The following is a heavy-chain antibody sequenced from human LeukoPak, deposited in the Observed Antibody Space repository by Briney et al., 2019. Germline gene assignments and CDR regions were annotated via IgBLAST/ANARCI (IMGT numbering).Heavy chain of an antibody. CDR3: VAAGTFDY. CDR2: VSYDGSNK. V-gene: IGHV3-30*04. CDR1: GFTFSRYA. D-gene: IGHD6-13*01. J-gene: IGHJ4*02. Sequence: GGSLRLSCAASGFTFSRYAMHWVRQAPGKGLEWVAVVSYDGSNKYYADSVKGRFTISRDNTKNTLYLQMNTLRAEDTAVYYCVAAGTFDYWGQGALVTVSS.